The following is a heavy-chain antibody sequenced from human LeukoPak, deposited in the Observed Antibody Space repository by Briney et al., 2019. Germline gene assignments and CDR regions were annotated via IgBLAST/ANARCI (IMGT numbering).Heavy chain of an antibody. D-gene: IGHD3-22*01. CDR1: GFAFSAYG. V-gene: IGHV3-30*02. CDR3: AKPVEYYDSSGYYFPYFDY. Sequence: GGSLRLSCAASGFAFSAYGMHWVRQAPGKGLEWVAFIRYDGSNKYYADSVKGRFTISRDNSKNTLYLQMNSLRAEDTAVYYCAKPVEYYDSSGYYFPYFDYWGQGTLVTVSS. J-gene: IGHJ4*02. CDR2: IRYDGSNK.